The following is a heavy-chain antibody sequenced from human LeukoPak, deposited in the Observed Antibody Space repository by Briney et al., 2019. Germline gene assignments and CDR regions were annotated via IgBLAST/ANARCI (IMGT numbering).Heavy chain of an antibody. CDR2: IHYSEST. J-gene: IGHJ6*02. CDR1: SGPIRSYY. V-gene: IGHV4-59*01. CDR3: ARVSAAGMEFHYGMDV. D-gene: IGHD6-13*01. Sequence: PSETLSLTCTVSSGPIRSYYWSWMRQPPGKGLEWIGNIHYSESTNFNPSLKSRVAIAVDTSKNQFSLSMRSVTAADTAVYYCARVSAAGMEFHYGMDVWGQGTTVFVSS.